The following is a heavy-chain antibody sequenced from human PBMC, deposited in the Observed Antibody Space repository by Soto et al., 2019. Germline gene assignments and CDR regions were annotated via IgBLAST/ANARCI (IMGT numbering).Heavy chain of an antibody. CDR2: ISPYYDDT. D-gene: IGHD5-18*01. Sequence: QVQLVQSGTEVKKPGASVKVSCKTSGYTFINYGISWVRQAPGQGPEWMGWISPYYDDTKYAQKFQGRVTMTTDTSTRTAYLEMRSLRSDDTAIYYCARDGFYAGSGRYSSGYSPPRYCAMDVWGQGTTVTVSS. V-gene: IGHV1-18*01. J-gene: IGHJ6*02. CDR1: GYTFINYG. CDR3: ARDGFYAGSGRYSSGYSPPRYCAMDV.